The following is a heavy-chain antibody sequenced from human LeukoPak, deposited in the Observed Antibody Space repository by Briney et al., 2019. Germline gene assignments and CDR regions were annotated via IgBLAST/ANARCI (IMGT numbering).Heavy chain of an antibody. J-gene: IGHJ4*02. CDR2: ISWNSGSI. CDR3: TRDSTTFRFGY. Sequence: GGSLRLSCAASGFTFDDYAMHWVRQAPGKGLEWVSGISWNSGSIGYADSVKGRFSISRDTSRNTLYLQMNSLRAEDTAVYYCTRDSTTFRFGYWGQGTLVTVSS. CDR1: GFTFDDYA. V-gene: IGHV3-9*01. D-gene: IGHD4-11*01.